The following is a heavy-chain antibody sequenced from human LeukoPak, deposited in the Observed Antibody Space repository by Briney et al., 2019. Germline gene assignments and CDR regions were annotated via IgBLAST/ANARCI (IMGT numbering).Heavy chain of an antibody. V-gene: IGHV1-69*13. Sequence: ASVKVSCKASGGTFSSYAISWVRQAPGQGLEWMGGIIPIFGTAIYAQKFQGRVTITADESTSTAYMELSSLRSEDTAVYYCASIAPDYGYDYWGQGTLVTVSS. J-gene: IGHJ4*02. CDR3: ASIAPDYGYDY. D-gene: IGHD5-18*01. CDR1: GGTFSSYA. CDR2: IIPIFGTA.